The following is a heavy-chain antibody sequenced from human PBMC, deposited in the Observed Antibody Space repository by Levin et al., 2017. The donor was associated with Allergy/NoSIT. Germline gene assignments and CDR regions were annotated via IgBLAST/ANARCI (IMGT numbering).Heavy chain of an antibody. CDR1: GYTLTELS. J-gene: IGHJ6*02. CDR2: FDPEDGET. V-gene: IGHV1-24*01. Sequence: ASVKVSCKVSGYTLTELSMHWVRQAPGKGLEWMGGFDPEDGETIYAQKFQGRVTMTEDTSTDTAYMELSSLRSEDTAVYYCATVPCSSTSCYTNYYYGMDVWGQGTTVTVSS. D-gene: IGHD2-2*02. CDR3: ATVPCSSTSCYTNYYYGMDV.